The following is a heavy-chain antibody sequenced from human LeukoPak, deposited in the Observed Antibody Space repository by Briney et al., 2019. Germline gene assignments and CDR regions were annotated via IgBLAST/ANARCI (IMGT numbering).Heavy chain of an antibody. D-gene: IGHD6-19*01. Sequence: SETLSLTCTVSGGSISSYYWSWIRQPPGKGLEWIGYIYYSGNTNYNPSLKSRVTISVDTSKNQFSLKLSSVTAADTAVYYCARAVAVYSFDYWGQGTLVTVSS. J-gene: IGHJ4*02. V-gene: IGHV4-59*01. CDR1: GGSISSYY. CDR3: ARAVAVYSFDY. CDR2: IYYSGNT.